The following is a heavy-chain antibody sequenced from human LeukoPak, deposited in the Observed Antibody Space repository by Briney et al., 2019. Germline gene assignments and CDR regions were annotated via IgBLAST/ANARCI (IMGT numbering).Heavy chain of an antibody. CDR1: GYTLTGYY. D-gene: IGHD6-19*01. CDR3: ARDRVGSGWPRPYYFEV. CDR2: INPNTGAT. J-gene: IGHJ4*02. Sequence: ASVKVSCKASGYTLTGYYLHWVRRAPGQGLEWMGWINPNTGATHSAQKFQGRITMTRDSSISTAYMDLSRLRSDDTAVYYCARDRVGSGWPRPYYFEVWGQGTLVTVSS. V-gene: IGHV1-2*02.